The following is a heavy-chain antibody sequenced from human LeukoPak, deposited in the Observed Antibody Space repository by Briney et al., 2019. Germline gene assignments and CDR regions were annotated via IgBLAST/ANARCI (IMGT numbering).Heavy chain of an antibody. J-gene: IGHJ4*02. CDR2: INPSGGST. D-gene: IGHD1-26*01. Sequence: ASVKVSCKASGYSFSTHYMHWVRQAPGQGLEWMGIINPSGGSTNYAQKLQGRVTVTRDMSTSTAYMELSSLRSEDTAVYYCARDNRVGAAYYWGQGTLVTVSS. CDR1: GYSFSTHY. V-gene: IGHV1-46*01. CDR3: ARDNRVGAAYY.